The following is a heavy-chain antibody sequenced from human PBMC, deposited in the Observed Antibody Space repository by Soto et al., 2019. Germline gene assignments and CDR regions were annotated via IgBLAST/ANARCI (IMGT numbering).Heavy chain of an antibody. J-gene: IGHJ6*02. CDR3: AYLPCSGGSCYWFSYSGMDV. V-gene: IGHV2-5*02. D-gene: IGHD2-15*01. CDR2: IYWDDDK. CDR1: GFSLSTSGVG. Sequence: QITLKESGPTLVKPTQTLTLTCTFSGFSLSTSGVGVAWIRQPPGKGLEWLALIYWDDDKRYRPSLETRLTITKDTSKNQVVLTMINVDSVDTATYYCAYLPCSGGSCYWFSYSGMDVWGQGTTVIVSS.